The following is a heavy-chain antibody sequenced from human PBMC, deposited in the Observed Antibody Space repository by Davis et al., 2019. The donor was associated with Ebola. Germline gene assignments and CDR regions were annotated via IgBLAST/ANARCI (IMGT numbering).Heavy chain of an antibody. J-gene: IGHJ4*02. Sequence: GESLKISCGASGFTFSNYAMNWVRQAPGKGLEWVSTISGSGAITYYVDSVKGRFTISRDNSKSTLYLDMTSLRSEDTAVYYCARELNSRGHIFDNWGQGTLVTVSS. V-gene: IGHV3-23*01. CDR3: ARELNSRGHIFDN. CDR1: GFTFSNYA. D-gene: IGHD3-22*01. CDR2: ISGSGAIT.